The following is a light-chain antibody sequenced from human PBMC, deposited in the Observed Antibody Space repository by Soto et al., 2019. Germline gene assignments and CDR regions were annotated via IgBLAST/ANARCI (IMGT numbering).Light chain of an antibody. CDR2: DVN. CDR3: SSYAGSNNWV. J-gene: IGLJ3*02. Sequence: QSVLTQPPSASGSPRQSLTISCTGTSTDVGNYNYVSWYQQHPGKAPKLMISDVNRRPSGVPDRFSGSKSGNTASLTVSGLQAEDEADYYCSSYAGSNNWVFGGGTKVTVL. V-gene: IGLV2-8*01. CDR1: STDVGNYNY.